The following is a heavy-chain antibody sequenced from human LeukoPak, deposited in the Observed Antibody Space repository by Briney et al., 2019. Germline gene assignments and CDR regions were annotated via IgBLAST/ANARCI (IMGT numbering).Heavy chain of an antibody. V-gene: IGHV4-61*02. CDR2: ISTSGTT. CDR1: GGSISSGSYY. CDR3: AGSSLAVYFDY. J-gene: IGHJ4*02. D-gene: IGHD6-19*01. Sequence: PSETLSLTCTVSGGSISSGSYYWSWIRQPAGKGLEWIGRISTSGTTNYDPSLKSRVTISVDTSKNHFSLKLSSVTAADTAVYFCAGSSLAVYFDYWGQGILVTASS.